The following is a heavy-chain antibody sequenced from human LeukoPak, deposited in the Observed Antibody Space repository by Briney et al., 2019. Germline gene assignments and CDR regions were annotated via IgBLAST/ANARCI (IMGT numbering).Heavy chain of an antibody. V-gene: IGHV4-59*08. CDR2: IYYSGST. D-gene: IGHD3-3*01. CDR1: GGSISSYY. Sequence: PSETLSLTCTVSGGSISSYYWSWIRQPPGKGLEWIGYIYYSGSTNYNPSLKSRATISVDTSKNQFSLKLSSVTAADTAVYYCARHLLSRDFRPHLEWLSNYYYYGVDVWGQGTTVTVSS. J-gene: IGHJ6*02. CDR3: ARHLLSRDFRPHLEWLSNYYYYGVDV.